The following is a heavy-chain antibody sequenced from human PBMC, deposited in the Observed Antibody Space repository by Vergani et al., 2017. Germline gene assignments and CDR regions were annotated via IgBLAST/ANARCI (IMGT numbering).Heavy chain of an antibody. Sequence: EVQLLESGGGLVQPGGSLRLSCAASGFTFSSYAMSWVRQAPGKGLEWVSVISGSGSRTSYADSGKGRFTISRDHSKNTLYLQMNSLRAEETAVYYCAKDGSRTTVTTRWYYYYYMDVWGKGTTVTVSS. J-gene: IGHJ6*03. D-gene: IGHD4-11*01. V-gene: IGHV3-23*01. CDR3: AKDGSRTTVTTRWYYYYYMDV. CDR2: ISGSGSRT. CDR1: GFTFSSYA.